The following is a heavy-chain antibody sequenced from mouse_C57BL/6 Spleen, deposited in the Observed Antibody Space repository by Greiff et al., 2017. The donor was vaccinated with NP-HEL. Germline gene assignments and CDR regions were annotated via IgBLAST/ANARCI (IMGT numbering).Heavy chain of an antibody. J-gene: IGHJ2*01. CDR2: IYWDDDK. V-gene: IGHV8-12*01. CDR1: GFSLSTSGMG. D-gene: IGHD2-4*01. CDR3: ARRAIYDYDPYYFDY. Sequence: QVTLKVCGPGILQSSQTLSLTCSFSGFSLSTSGMGVSWIRQPSGKGLEWLAHIYWDDDKRYNPSLKSRLTISEDTSRNQVFLKITSVDTADTATYYCARRAIYDYDPYYFDYWGQGTTLTVSS.